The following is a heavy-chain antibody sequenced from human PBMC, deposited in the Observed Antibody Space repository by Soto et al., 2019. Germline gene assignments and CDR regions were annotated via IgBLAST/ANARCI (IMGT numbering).Heavy chain of an antibody. CDR1: GFTFSSYS. CDR2: ISSSSSTI. J-gene: IGHJ3*02. V-gene: IGHV3-48*02. D-gene: IGHD3-22*01. Sequence: GGSLRLSCAASGFTFSSYSMNWVRQAPGKGLEWVSYISSSSSTIYYADSVKGRFTISRDNAKNSLYLQMNSLRDEDTAVYYCARGKYYDSSGPYDAFDIWGQGTMVTV. CDR3: ARGKYYDSSGPYDAFDI.